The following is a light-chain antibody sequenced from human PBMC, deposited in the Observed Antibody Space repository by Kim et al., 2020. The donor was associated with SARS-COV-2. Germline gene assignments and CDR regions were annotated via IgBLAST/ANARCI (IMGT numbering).Light chain of an antibody. V-gene: IGLV3-19*01. J-gene: IGLJ1*01. CDR3: NSRDSSGNHLEV. Sequence: LGQTVRITCQGDSLRSYYASWYQQKPGQAPVLVIYGKDNRPSGIPDRFSGSSSGNTASLTITGAQAEDEADYYCNSRDSSGNHLEVFGTGTKVTVL. CDR1: SLRSYY. CDR2: GKD.